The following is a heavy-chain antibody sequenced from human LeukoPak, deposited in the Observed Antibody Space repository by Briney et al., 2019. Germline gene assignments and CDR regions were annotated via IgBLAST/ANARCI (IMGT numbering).Heavy chain of an antibody. V-gene: IGHV4-39*01. CDR3: ARPFYDFWSGYFGPHYYMDV. Sequence: SETLSLTCTVSGGSISSSSYYWGWIRQPPGKGLEWIGSMYYSGNTYYNPSLKSRVTISADTSTNQLSLKLRSVTAADTAVYYCARPFYDFWSGYFGPHYYMDVWGKGTTVTVSS. CDR1: GGSISSSSYY. CDR2: MYYSGNT. J-gene: IGHJ6*03. D-gene: IGHD3-3*01.